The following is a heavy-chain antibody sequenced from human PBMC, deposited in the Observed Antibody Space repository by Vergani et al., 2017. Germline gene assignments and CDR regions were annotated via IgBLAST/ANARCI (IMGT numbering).Heavy chain of an antibody. CDR2: IYYSGST. J-gene: IGHJ5*02. CDR1: GGSISSSSYY. V-gene: IGHV4-39*07. D-gene: IGHD6-19*01. CDR3: AGWGNTPREEENWFDP. Sequence: QLQLQESGPGLVKPSETLSLTCPVPGGSISSSSYYWGWIRQPPGKGLEWIGSIYYSGSTYYNPSLKSRDTISVDTSKNQFSLKLSSVTAADKAVYYCAGWGNTPREEENWFDPWGQGTLVTVSS.